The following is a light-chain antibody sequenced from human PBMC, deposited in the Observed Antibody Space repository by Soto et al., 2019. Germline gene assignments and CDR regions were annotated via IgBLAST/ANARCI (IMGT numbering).Light chain of an antibody. CDR2: EVS. Sequence: QSVLTQPPSVSGSPGQSVTISCTGTSSDVGSYNRVSWYQQPPGTAPKLMIYEVSNRPSGVPDRFSGSKSGNTASLTISGRQAEDEADYYCSSYTSSSTLVFGGGTKLTVL. J-gene: IGLJ2*01. CDR3: SSYTSSSTLV. V-gene: IGLV2-18*02. CDR1: SSDVGSYNR.